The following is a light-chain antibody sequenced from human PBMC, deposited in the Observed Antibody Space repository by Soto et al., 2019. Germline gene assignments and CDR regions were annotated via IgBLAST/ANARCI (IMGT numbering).Light chain of an antibody. CDR1: QSVSSN. J-gene: IGKJ1*01. CDR2: GAS. Sequence: EIVLTQSPGTLSLSPGERATLSCRASQSVSSNLAWYQQKPGQAPRLLIYGASTRATGIPARFSGSGSGTEFTLTISSLQSEDFAVYYCQQYHRWPRTFGQGTKVDIK. V-gene: IGKV3-15*01. CDR3: QQYHRWPRT.